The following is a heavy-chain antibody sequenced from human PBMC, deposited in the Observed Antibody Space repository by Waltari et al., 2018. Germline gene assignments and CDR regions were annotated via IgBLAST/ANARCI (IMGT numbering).Heavy chain of an antibody. CDR2: ISSSGSTI. V-gene: IGHV3-48*03. Sequence: EVQLVESGGGLVQPGGSLRLACAASGFTFSSYEMTWVRQAPGKGLEWVSYISSSGSTIYYADSVKGRFTISRDNAKNSLYLQMNSLRAEDTAVYYCARDLIHMTNWGQGTLVTVSS. CDR1: GFTFSSYE. D-gene: IGHD3-16*01. CDR3: ARDLIHMTN. J-gene: IGHJ4*02.